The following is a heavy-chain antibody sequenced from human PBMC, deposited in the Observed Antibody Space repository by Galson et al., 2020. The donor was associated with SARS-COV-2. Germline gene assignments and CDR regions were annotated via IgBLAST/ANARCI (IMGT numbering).Heavy chain of an antibody. J-gene: IGHJ5*02. CDR3: AREGYSSGWSFYNWFDP. V-gene: IGHV3-21*01. CDR1: GFTFSSYS. CDR2: ISSSSSYI. Sequence: NSGGSLRLSCAASGFTFSSYSMNWVRQAPGKGLEWVSSISSSSSYIYYADSVKGRFTISRDNAKNSLYLQMNSLRAEDTAVYYCAREGYSSGWSFYNWFDPWGQGTLVTVSS. D-gene: IGHD6-19*01.